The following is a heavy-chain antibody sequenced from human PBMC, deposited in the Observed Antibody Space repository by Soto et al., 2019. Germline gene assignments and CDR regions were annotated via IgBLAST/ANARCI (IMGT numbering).Heavy chain of an antibody. D-gene: IGHD7-27*01. CDR2: IHYSGNT. V-gene: IGHV4-31*03. Sequence: QVQLQESGPGLVKPSQTLSLICTVPGSSISSGSHYWSLIRQHPRKGLEWIGNIHYSGNTYYNPCLVRRVSISVDTPRNQLSLSLSSVTAADTAIYVCASGPNPCYFDYWGQGTLVTVSS. CDR3: ASGPNPCYFDY. CDR1: GSSISSGSHY. J-gene: IGHJ4*02.